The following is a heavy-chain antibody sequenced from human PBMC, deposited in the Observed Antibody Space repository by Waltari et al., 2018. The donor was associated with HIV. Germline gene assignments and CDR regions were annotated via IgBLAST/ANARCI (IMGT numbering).Heavy chain of an antibody. J-gene: IGHJ4*02. CDR2: IIPMSGKA. V-gene: IGHV1-69*02. Sequence: QVQLVQSGAEVKKPGSSVKVSCKASGGTFISYSINWVRQVPGQVLEWLGRIIPMSGKANNAQEFQGRITITADESTSTAYMELRNLKSDDTAGYFCASARETMGVDFDSWGQGTLVNVSS. CDR3: ASARETMGVDFDS. D-gene: IGHD3-10*01. CDR1: GGTFISYS.